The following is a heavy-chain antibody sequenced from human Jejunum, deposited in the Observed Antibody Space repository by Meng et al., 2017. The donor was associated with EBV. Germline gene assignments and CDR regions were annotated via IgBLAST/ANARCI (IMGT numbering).Heavy chain of an antibody. J-gene: IGHJ4*02. V-gene: IGHV1-18*01. D-gene: IGHD6-19*01. CDR2: VSAYNGNT. CDR3: VRTSVYSSGFSDF. CDR1: GYTFTNYA. Sequence: QVLLVQAGAEVKKPGASVKVSCKASGYTFTNYAFHWLRQSPGQGFEWMGWVSAYNGNTEYPQKFQGRVAMTTDTSTTTVYMELRSLRPDDTATYYCVRTSVYSSGFSDFWGQGTLVTVSS.